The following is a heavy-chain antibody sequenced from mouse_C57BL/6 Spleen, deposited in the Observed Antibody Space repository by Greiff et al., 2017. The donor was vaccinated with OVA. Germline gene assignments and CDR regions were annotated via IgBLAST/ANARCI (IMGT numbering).Heavy chain of an antibody. CDR3: TGGSRTWFAY. Sequence: EVKLMESGEGLVKPGGSLKLSCAASGFTFSSYAMSWVRQTPEKRLEWVAYISSGGDYIYYADTVKGRFTISRDNARNTLYLQMSSLKSEDTAMYYCTGGSRTWFAYWGQGTLVTVSA. J-gene: IGHJ3*01. V-gene: IGHV5-9-1*02. CDR2: ISSGGDYI. CDR1: GFTFSSYA. D-gene: IGHD1-1*01.